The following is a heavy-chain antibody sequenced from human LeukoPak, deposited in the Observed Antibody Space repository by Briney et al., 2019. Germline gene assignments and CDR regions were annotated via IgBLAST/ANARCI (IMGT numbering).Heavy chain of an antibody. J-gene: IGHJ4*02. CDR1: NYSISSGYY. CDR2: IYHSGST. V-gene: IGHV4-38-2*02. CDR3: ARVLLWFGEFPYYFDY. D-gene: IGHD3-10*01. Sequence: SETLSLTCTVSNYSISSGYYWGWIRQPPGKGLEWIGSIYHSGSTYYNPSLKSRVTISLDTSKNQFSLKLSSVTAADTAVYYCARVLLWFGEFPYYFDYWGQGTLVTVSS.